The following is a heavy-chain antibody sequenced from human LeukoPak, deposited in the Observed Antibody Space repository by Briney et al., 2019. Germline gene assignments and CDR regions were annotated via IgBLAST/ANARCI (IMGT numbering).Heavy chain of an antibody. CDR3: ASLLDQADVFDI. CDR2: VFYNGAT. V-gene: IGHV4-39*07. CDR1: GGSISSSIYY. J-gene: IGHJ3*02. Sequence: PSETLSLTCIVSGGSISSSIYYWAWVRQPPGKGLEWIGTVFYNGATQYSPSLRSRVTISIDTSTNQFSLKLSSVTAADTAVYYCASLLDQADVFDIWGQGTMVIVSS. D-gene: IGHD1-1*01.